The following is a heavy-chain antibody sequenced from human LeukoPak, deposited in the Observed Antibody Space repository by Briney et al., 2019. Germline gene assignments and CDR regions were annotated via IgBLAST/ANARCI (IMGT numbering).Heavy chain of an antibody. CDR3: AREIVGGGGFDY. V-gene: IGHV3-53*01. CDR1: GFTVSSNY. CDR2: IYSGGST. D-gene: IGHD1-26*01. J-gene: IGHJ4*02. Sequence: GGSLRLSCAASGFTVSSNYMSWVRQAPGKGLEWVSVIYSGGSTYYADPVKGRFTISRDNSKNTLYLQMNSLRAEDTAVYYCAREIVGGGGFDYWGQGTLVTVSS.